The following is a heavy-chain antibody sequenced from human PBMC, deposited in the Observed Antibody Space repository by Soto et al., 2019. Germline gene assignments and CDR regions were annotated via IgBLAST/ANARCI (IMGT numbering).Heavy chain of an antibody. V-gene: IGHV3-21*06. CDR3: ARDIGEMSAV. D-gene: IGHD3-10*01. CDR1: GVTLSSST. CDR2: ISSSSSYI. J-gene: IGHJ4*02. Sequence: GGPLRLRCPVSGVTLSSSTMTWVRQGPGKGLEWVSSISSSSSYIYFADSLKGRFTISRDNAKNSLYLQLNSLRAEDTAVYYCARDIGEMSAVWGQGTQVTVSS.